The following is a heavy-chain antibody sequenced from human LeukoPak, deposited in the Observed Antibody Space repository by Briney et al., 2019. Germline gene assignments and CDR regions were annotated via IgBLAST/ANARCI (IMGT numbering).Heavy chain of an antibody. CDR2: IYAGGDT. CDR1: GFTVSGYY. J-gene: IGHJ5*02. V-gene: IGHV3-53*01. CDR3: ARVLLRYFDWSPQDNWFDP. D-gene: IGHD3-9*01. Sequence: GGSLRLSCAASGFTVSGYYMSWVRQAPGKGLEWVSVIYAGGDTYYADSVKGRFTISRDNSKNTLYLQMNSLRAEDTAVYYCARVLLRYFDWSPQDNWFDPWGQGTLVTVSS.